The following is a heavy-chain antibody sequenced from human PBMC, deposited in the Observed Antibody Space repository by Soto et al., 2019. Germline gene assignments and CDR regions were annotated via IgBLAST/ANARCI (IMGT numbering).Heavy chain of an antibody. CDR3: ARRGYCSGGSCYSFYYYYMDV. J-gene: IGHJ6*03. V-gene: IGHV1-8*01. Sequence: ASVKVSCKASGYTFTSYDINWVRQATGQGLEWMGWMNPNSGNTGYAQKFQGRVTMTRNTSISTAYMELSSLRSEDTAVYYCARRGYCSGGSCYSFYYYYMDVWGKGTTVTVSS. D-gene: IGHD2-15*01. CDR1: GYTFTSYD. CDR2: MNPNSGNT.